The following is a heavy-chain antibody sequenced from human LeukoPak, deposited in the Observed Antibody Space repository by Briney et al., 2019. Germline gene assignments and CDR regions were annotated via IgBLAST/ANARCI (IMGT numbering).Heavy chain of an antibody. D-gene: IGHD5-24*01. CDR1: GFTFSDYY. V-gene: IGHV3-7*01. Sequence: GGSLRLSCAASGFTFSDYYMSWVRQAPGKGLEWVANIKQDGSEKYYVDSVKGRFTISRDNAKNSLYLQMNSLRAEDTAVYYCAENYRDAFAIWGQGTMVTVSS. CDR3: AENYRDAFAI. J-gene: IGHJ3*02. CDR2: IKQDGSEK.